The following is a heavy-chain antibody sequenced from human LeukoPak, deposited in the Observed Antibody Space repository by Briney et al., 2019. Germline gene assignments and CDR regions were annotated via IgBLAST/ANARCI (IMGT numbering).Heavy chain of an antibody. CDR2: ISSSASTI. J-gene: IGHJ4*02. D-gene: IGHD5-24*01. CDR3: ASQGRRDGYNPLVY. CDR1: GFTFSLYY. V-gene: IGHV3-11*01. Sequence: PGGSLRLSCAASGFTFSLYYMSWIRQAPGKGLEWVSCISSSASTIDYADSVKGRFTISRDNAKNSLYLQMNSLRAEDTAVYYCASQGRRDGYNPLVYWGQGTLVTVSS.